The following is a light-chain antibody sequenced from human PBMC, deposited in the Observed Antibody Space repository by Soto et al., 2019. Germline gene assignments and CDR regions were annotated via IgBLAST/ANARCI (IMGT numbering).Light chain of an antibody. J-gene: IGKJ1*01. CDR1: QTIRSNY. Sequence: ETVLTQSPGTLSLSPGERATLSCRASQTIRSNYLAWYRQTPGQAPRLLIYGASSRATGIADRFSGSGSGTDFTLNISRLEPEDFAMYYCQQYGSSPWTFGQGTKVEIK. CDR2: GAS. CDR3: QQYGSSPWT. V-gene: IGKV3-20*01.